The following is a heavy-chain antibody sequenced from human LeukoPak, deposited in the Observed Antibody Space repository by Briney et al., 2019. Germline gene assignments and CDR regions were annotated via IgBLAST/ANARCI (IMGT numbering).Heavy chain of an antibody. Sequence: ASAKVSCKASGYIFTRYGIIWVRQAPGQGLQWMGWISAHNGNTNYAQKLQGRVTMTTDTSTSTVYMELRSLRSDDTAVYYCARAQTTLLLDYWGQGTLVTVSS. V-gene: IGHV1-18*01. J-gene: IGHJ4*02. CDR1: GYIFTRYG. CDR3: ARAQTTLLLDY. CDR2: ISAHNGNT. D-gene: IGHD4-11*01.